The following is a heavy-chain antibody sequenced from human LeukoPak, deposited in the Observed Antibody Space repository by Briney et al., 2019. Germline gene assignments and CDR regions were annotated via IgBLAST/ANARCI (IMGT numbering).Heavy chain of an antibody. CDR3: ARGNGAVARNYYYYYYMDV. CDR1: GGTFSSYA. CDR2: IIPIFGTA. V-gene: IGHV1-69*05. Sequence: PSVKVSCKASGGTFSSYAISWVRQAPGQGLEWMGGIIPIFGTANYAQKFQGRVTITTDESTSTAYMELSSLRSEDTAMYYCARGNGAVARNYYYYYYMDVWGKGTTVTVSS. D-gene: IGHD1-1*01. J-gene: IGHJ6*03.